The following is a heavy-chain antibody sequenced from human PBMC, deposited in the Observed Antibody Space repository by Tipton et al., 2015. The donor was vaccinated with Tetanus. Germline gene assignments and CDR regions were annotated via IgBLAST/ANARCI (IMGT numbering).Heavy chain of an antibody. D-gene: IGHD2-15*01. Sequence: QLVQSGGGLVQPGGSLRLSCAASGFTFSSYSMNWVRQAPGKGLEWVSYISSSSSTIYYADSVKGRFTISRDNAKNSLYLQMNSLRAEDTAVYYCARVPGAGVGYCSGGNCHYFDYWGQGTLVTVSS. J-gene: IGHJ4*02. CDR2: ISSSSSTI. V-gene: IGHV3-48*01. CDR1: GFTFSSYS. CDR3: ARVPGAGVGYCSGGNCHYFDY.